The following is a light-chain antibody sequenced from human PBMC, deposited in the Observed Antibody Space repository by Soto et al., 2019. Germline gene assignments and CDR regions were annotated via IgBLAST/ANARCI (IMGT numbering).Light chain of an antibody. J-gene: IGLJ2*01. V-gene: IGLV3-21*04. CDR2: HDS. CDR3: QVCNRSSDPVS. CDR1: NIGSKS. Sequence: SYELTQPPSVSVAPGKTARITCGGNNIGSKSVHWYQQKPGQAPVVVIYHDSDRPSGIPERFSGSNSGNTATLTISRVEAGDEADYYCQVCNRSSDPVSFGGGTKLTVL.